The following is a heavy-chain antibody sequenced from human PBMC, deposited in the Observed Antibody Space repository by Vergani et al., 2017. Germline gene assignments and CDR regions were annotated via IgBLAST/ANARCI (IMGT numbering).Heavy chain of an antibody. CDR2: ISAIGNA. CDR1: GGSISAGYYF. D-gene: IGHD2-15*01. J-gene: IGHJ3*01. CDR3: ARRSGGYYSGGKVHPLRTAFDV. V-gene: IGHV4-61*02. Sequence: QVQLQASGPGRVKPSQTLSLTCTMPGGSISAGYYFWSWIRQPAGKGLEWLGHISAIGNASHSPSLKTRVSMSVDTSKNQFSLTVTSVTAADTAIYFCARRSGGYYSGGKVHPLRTAFDVWGHGTVVTVSS.